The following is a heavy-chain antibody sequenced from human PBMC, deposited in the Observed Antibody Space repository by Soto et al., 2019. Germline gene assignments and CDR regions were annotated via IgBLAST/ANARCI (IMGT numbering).Heavy chain of an antibody. CDR1: GYTFTSYY. Sequence: GSVKVYFKASGYTFTSYYMHLVRQAPGQGLEWMGIINPSGGSTSYAQKFQGRVTMTRDTSTSTVYMELSSLRSEDTALYYCARIRGANYGMDVWGQGTTVTVSS. CDR3: ARIRGANYGMDV. V-gene: IGHV1-46*01. J-gene: IGHJ6*02. CDR2: INPSGGST.